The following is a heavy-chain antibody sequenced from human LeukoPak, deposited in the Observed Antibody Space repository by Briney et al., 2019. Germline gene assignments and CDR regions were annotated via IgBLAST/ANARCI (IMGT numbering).Heavy chain of an antibody. CDR1: GFTLSSYW. CDR2: LKQDGSEK. D-gene: IGHD2-15*01. CDR3: ARWAFCSGGSCSRFDS. J-gene: IGHJ4*02. Sequence: GGSLRLSCAASGFTLSSYWMSWVRQAPGKGLEWVANLKQDGSEKYYVDSVKGRFTISRDNAKNSLSLEMNSLRADDTAVYYCARWAFCSGGSCSRFDSWGQGTLVTVSS. V-gene: IGHV3-7*01.